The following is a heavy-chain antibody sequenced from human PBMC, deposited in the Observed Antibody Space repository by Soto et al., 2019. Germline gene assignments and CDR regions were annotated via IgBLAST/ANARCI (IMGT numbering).Heavy chain of an antibody. CDR2: IYYSGST. CDR3: ARLHGYCISSSCHGHYAMDV. V-gene: IGHV4-59*08. Sequence: SETLSLTCTVSGGSISSYYWSWIRQPPGKGLEWIGYIYYSGSTNYNPSLKSRVTISVDTSKNQFSLRLNSVTAADTAVYYCARLHGYCISSSCHGHYAMDVWGQGTTVTVSS. CDR1: GGSISSYY. J-gene: IGHJ6*02. D-gene: IGHD2-2*01.